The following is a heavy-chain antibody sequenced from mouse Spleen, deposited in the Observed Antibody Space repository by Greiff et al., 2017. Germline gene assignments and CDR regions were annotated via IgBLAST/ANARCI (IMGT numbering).Heavy chain of an antibody. CDR1: GFSLTSYG. Sequence: QVQLQQSGPGLVQPSQSLSITCTVSGFSLTSYGVHWVRQSPGKGLEWLGVIWSGGSTDYNAAFISRLSISKDNSKSQVFFKMNSLQADDTAIYYCARKGNDYDVYYAMDYWGQGTSVTVSS. J-gene: IGHJ4*01. CDR3: ARKGNDYDVYYAMDY. CDR2: IWSGGST. D-gene: IGHD2-4*01. V-gene: IGHV2-2*01.